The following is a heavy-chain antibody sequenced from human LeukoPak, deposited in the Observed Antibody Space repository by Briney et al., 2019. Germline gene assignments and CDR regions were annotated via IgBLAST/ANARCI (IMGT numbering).Heavy chain of an antibody. Sequence: EASVKVSCKASGYTFTSYYMHWVRQAPGQGLEWMGIINPSGGSTSYAQKFQGRVTMTRDTSISTAYMELSRLRSDDTAVYYCARAVLLGTDFDYWGQGTLVTISS. CDR1: GYTFTSYY. D-gene: IGHD5-18*01. J-gene: IGHJ4*02. CDR3: ARAVLLGTDFDY. V-gene: IGHV1-46*01. CDR2: INPSGGST.